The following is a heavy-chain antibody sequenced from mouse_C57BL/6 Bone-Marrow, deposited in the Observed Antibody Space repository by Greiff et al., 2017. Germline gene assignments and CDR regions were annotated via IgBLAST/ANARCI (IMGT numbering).Heavy chain of an antibody. CDR1: GFTFSDYG. D-gene: IGHD2-3*01. J-gene: IGHJ1*03. V-gene: IGHV5-17*01. Sequence: EVKLVESGGGLVKPGGSLKLSCAASGFTFSDYGMHWVRQAPEKGLEWVAYISSGSSTIYYADTVKGRFTISRDNAKNTLFLQMTSLRSEDTAMYYCARPGWLLHFDVWGTGTTVTVSS. CDR2: ISSGSSTI. CDR3: ARPGWLLHFDV.